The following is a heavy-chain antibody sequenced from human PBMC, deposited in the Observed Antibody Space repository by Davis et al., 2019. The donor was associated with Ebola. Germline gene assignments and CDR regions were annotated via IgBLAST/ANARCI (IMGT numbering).Heavy chain of an antibody. J-gene: IGHJ6*02. V-gene: IGHV4-61*08. CDR3: ARDRVVPAAIFHYYYGMDV. D-gene: IGHD2-2*01. CDR1: GGSISSGDYY. Sequence: GSLRLSCTVSGGSISSGDYYWSWIRQPPGKGLEWIGYIYYSGSTNYNPSLKSRVTISVDTSKNQFSLKLSSVTAADTAVYYCARDRVVPAAIFHYYYGMDVWGQGTTVTVSS. CDR2: IYYSGST.